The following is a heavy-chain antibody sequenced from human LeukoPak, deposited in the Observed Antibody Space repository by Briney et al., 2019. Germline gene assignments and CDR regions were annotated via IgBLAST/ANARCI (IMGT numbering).Heavy chain of an antibody. D-gene: IGHD2/OR15-2a*01. CDR1: GGSISSSSYY. V-gene: IGHV4-39*01. J-gene: IGHJ1*01. Sequence: SETLSLTCTVSGGSISSSSYYWGWIRQPPGKGPEWIGSIYYSGSTYYNPSLKSRVTISVDTSKNQFSLKLSSVTAADTAVYYCAGCPTGFLEYFQHWGQGTLVTVSS. CDR3: AGCPTGFLEYFQH. CDR2: IYYSGST.